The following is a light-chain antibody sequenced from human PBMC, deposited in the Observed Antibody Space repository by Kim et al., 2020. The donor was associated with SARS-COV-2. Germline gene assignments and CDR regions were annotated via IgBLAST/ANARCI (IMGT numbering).Light chain of an antibody. V-gene: IGLV3-21*04. J-gene: IGLJ2*01. CDR3: QVWDTGTSV. CDR1: NIGSKS. CDR2: YDT. Sequence: SYELTQPPSVSVAPEKTARITCGGNNIGSKSVHWYQRKPGQAPVLVIYYDTDRPSGIPERFSGSNSGNMATLTISRVEAGDEADYYCQVWDTGTSVFGGGTQLTVL.